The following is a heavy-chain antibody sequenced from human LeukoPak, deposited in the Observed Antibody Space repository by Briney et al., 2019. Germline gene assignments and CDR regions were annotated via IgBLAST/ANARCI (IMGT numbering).Heavy chain of an antibody. CDR3: ARNHNSGWSDY. CDR1: GFKFNRYA. J-gene: IGHJ4*02. V-gene: IGHV3-23*01. CDR2: MSGSGGMT. D-gene: IGHD6-19*01. Sequence: AGGSLRLSCEASGFKFNRYAMSWVSQAPGKGLEWVSAMSGSGGMTYTADSVKGRFTISRDNAKNSLSLQMNNLRAEDTAVYYCARNHNSGWSDYWGQGTLVTVSS.